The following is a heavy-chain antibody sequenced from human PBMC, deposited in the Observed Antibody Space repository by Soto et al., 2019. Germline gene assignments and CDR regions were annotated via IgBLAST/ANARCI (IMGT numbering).Heavy chain of an antibody. J-gene: IGHJ5*02. V-gene: IGHV3-11*06. CDR3: ASTIYGDYVEDNP. D-gene: IGHD4-17*01. CDR1: GFTFSDYY. Sequence: LRLSCAASGFTFSDYYMSWIRQAPGKGLEWVSYISSSSSYTNYADSVKGRFTISRDNAKNSLYLQMNSLRAEDTAVYYCASTIYGDYVEDNPWGQGTLVTVSS. CDR2: ISSSSSYT.